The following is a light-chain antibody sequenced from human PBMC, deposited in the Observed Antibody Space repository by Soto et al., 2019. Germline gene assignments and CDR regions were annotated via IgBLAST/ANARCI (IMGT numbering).Light chain of an antibody. CDR2: GAS. J-gene: IGKJ5*01. CDR3: QQYGSPLT. Sequence: EIVLTQSPGTLSLSPGERATLSCRASQSVSSSYLAWYQQKPGQAPRLLIYGASSRATGIPDRFSGTGSGTDFTLTISRLEPEDFAVYDCQQYGSPLTFGQGTRLDI. CDR1: QSVSSSY. V-gene: IGKV3-20*01.